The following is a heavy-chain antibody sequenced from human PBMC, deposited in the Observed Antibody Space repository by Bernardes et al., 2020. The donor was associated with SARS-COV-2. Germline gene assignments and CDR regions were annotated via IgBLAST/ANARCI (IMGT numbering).Heavy chain of an antibody. CDR1: GFTFSSYA. V-gene: IGHV3-21*01. Sequence: GGSLRLSCAASGFTFSSYAMSWVRQAPGKGLEWVSSISSSSSYIYYADSVKGRFTISRDNAKNSLYLQMNSLRAEDTAVYYCARLVLGYYFDYWGQGTLVTVSS. CDR3: ARLVLGYYFDY. CDR2: ISSSSSYI. D-gene: IGHD6-19*01. J-gene: IGHJ4*02.